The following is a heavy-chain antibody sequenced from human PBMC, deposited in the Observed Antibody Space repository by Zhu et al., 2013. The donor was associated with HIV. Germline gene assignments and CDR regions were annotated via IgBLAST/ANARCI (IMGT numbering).Heavy chain of an antibody. CDR1: GYTFNNFY. Sequence: QVQLVQSGAEVKKPGASVKISCKASGYTFNNFYLHWVRQAPGQGLEWLGVIDPNNNNINYAQKFRGRVTLTKDTSTSTVYMEVTSLTSEDTALYYCARDRPXNWFDPWGQGTLVTVSS. V-gene: IGHV1-46*02. CDR3: ARDRPXNWFDP. CDR2: IDPNNNNI. J-gene: IGHJ5*02.